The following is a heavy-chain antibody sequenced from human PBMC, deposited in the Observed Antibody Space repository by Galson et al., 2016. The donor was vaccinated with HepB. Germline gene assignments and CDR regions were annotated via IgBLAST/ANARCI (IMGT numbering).Heavy chain of an antibody. Sequence: SVKVSCKASENTFSKDYIHWVRQAPGQGLQWLGTIHPSGGYTNYAQRFHGRVTMTRDTATNTVYMELRALTSKDTAVYYCARANYNLLTGYYSGLDHWGQGTLVTVSS. CDR2: IHPSGGYT. CDR1: ENTFSKDY. J-gene: IGHJ4*02. V-gene: IGHV1-46*01. D-gene: IGHD3-9*01. CDR3: ARANYNLLTGYYSGLDH.